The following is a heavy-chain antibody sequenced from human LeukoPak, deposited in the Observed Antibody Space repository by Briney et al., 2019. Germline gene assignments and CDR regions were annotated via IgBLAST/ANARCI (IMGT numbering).Heavy chain of an antibody. D-gene: IGHD1-7*01. Sequence: PSETLSLTCTVSGGSINSGSYYWSWIRQPAGKGLEWIGRIYTSGSTNYNPSLKSRVTISVDTSKNQFSLKLSSVTAADTAVYYCARVASRKTGTRTAFDIWGQGTMVTVSS. J-gene: IGHJ3*02. CDR3: ARVASRKTGTRTAFDI. V-gene: IGHV4-61*02. CDR2: IYTSGST. CDR1: GGSINSGSYY.